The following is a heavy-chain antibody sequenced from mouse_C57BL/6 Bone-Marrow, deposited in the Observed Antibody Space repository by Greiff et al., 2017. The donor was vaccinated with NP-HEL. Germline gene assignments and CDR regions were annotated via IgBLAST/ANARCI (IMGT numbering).Heavy chain of an antibody. CDR2: ISNGGGST. J-gene: IGHJ3*01. Sequence: EVQGVESGGGLVQPGGSLKLSCAASGFTFSDYYMYWVRQTPEKRLEWVAYISNGGGSTYYPDTVKGRFTISRDNAKNTLYLQMSRLKSEDTAMYYGARPPPYGSSSWFAYWGQGTLVTVSA. D-gene: IGHD1-1*01. CDR3: ARPPPYGSSSWFAY. V-gene: IGHV5-12*01. CDR1: GFTFSDYY.